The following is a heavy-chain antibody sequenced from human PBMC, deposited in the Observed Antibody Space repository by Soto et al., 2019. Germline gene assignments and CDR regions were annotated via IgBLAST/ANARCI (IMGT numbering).Heavy chain of an antibody. J-gene: IGHJ4*02. CDR1: GFTFSDYY. D-gene: IGHD4-17*01. Sequence: QVQLVESGGGLVKPGGSLRLSCAASGFTFSDYYMSWIRQAPGKGLEWVSYMSSSSSYTNYADSVKGRFTISRDNAKNSLNMQMTSLRAEDTAVYYCARDSVYYGDYELNYFDYWGQGTLVTVSS. CDR3: ARDSVYYGDYELNYFDY. V-gene: IGHV3-11*05. CDR2: MSSSSSYT.